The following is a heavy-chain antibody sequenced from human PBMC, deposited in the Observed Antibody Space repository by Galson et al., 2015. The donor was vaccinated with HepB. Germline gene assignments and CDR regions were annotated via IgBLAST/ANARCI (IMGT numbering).Heavy chain of an antibody. CDR1: GFTFSSYA. D-gene: IGHD7-27*01. CDR3: AKDDGDGLTGE. V-gene: IGHV3-23*01. J-gene: IGHJ4*02. CDR2: ISGSGGST. Sequence: SLRLSCAASGFTFSSYAMSWVRQAPGKGLEWVSAISGSGGSTYYADSVKGRFTIPRDNSKNTLYLQMNSLRAEDTAVYYCAKDDGDGLTGEWGQGTLVTVSS.